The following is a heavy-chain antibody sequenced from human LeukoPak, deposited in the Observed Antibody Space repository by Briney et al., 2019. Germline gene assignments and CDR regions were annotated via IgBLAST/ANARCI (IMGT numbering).Heavy chain of an antibody. Sequence: SETLSLTCTVSGGSISSYYWSWIRQPPGKGLEWIGYIYYSGSTNYNPSLKSRVTISVDTSKNQFSLKLSSVTAADTAVYYCARMATMIRGVGRGWFDPWGQGTLVTVSS. V-gene: IGHV4-59*12. CDR2: IYYSGST. J-gene: IGHJ5*02. D-gene: IGHD3-10*01. CDR1: GGSISSYY. CDR3: ARMATMIRGVGRGWFDP.